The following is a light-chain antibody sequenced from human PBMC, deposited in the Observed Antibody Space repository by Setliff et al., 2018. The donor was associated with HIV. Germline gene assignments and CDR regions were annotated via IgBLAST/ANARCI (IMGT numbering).Light chain of an antibody. Sequence: DIVMTQSPDSLAVSLGERATINCKSSQSVLYSSNNKNYLAWYQQKPGQSPKLLIYWASTRESGVPDRFSGSGSGTDFTLTISSLQAEDVAVYHCQQYYNTPFTFGPGTKVDIK. CDR3: QQYYNTPFT. CDR1: QSVLYSSNNKNY. V-gene: IGKV4-1*01. CDR2: WAS. J-gene: IGKJ3*01.